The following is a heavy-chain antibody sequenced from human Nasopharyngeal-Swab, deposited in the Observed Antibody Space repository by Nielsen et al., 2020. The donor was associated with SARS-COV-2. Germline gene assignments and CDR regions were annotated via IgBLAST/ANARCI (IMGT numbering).Heavy chain of an antibody. CDR1: GFIFSDYY. D-gene: IGHD6-13*01. J-gene: IGHJ4*02. V-gene: IGHV3-11*06. CDR3: VRDGEAGFDY. CDR2: ISSSSYFT. Sequence: GESLKISCAASGFIFSDYYMSWIRQAPGKGLEWVSYISSSSYFTYYADSVKGRFTISRDNAKNSLYLQMDSLRAEDTAVYYCVRDGEAGFDYWGQGTLVTVSS.